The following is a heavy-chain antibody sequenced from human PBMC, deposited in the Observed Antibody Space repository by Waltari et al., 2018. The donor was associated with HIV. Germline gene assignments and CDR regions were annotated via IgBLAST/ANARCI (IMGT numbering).Heavy chain of an antibody. Sequence: QVQLVQSGAEAKKPGASVTVSCKASGYTFTAHYLHWVRQAPGQGLEWMGRINLNSGDTNYGQKFQGRVTMTRDTTISTAYMELSRLRSDDTAVYYCARDSYYYDSSGFFPDFWGQGTLVTVSS. CDR3: ARDSYYYDSSGFFPDF. CDR2: INLNSGDT. CDR1: GYTFTAHY. V-gene: IGHV1-2*06. D-gene: IGHD3-22*01. J-gene: IGHJ4*02.